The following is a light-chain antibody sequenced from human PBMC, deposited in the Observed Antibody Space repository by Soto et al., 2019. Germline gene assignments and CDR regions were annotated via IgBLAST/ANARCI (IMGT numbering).Light chain of an antibody. CDR3: QQFKNSPIT. CDR1: EDISSY. V-gene: IGKV1-9*01. J-gene: IGKJ5*01. CDR2: AAS. Sequence: IQLTQSPSSLSASVGDRVTFTWRASEDISSYLVWYQQKPGAPPKILIYAASALPSGVPSRFRGSGSGTDFTLTISRLHPEDFEVYFCQQFKNSPITFGQGTRLEIK.